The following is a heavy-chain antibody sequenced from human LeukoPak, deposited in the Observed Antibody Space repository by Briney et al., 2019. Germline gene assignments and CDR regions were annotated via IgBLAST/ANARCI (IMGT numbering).Heavy chain of an antibody. D-gene: IGHD6-13*01. Sequence: SQTLSLTCTVSGGSISSGGYYWSWIRQHPGKGLEWIGSIYYSGSTYYNPSLKGRVTISVDTSKNQFSLKLSSVTAADTAVYYCARGQQLVVFDPWGQGTLVTVSS. CDR1: GGSISSGGYY. V-gene: IGHV4-31*03. J-gene: IGHJ5*02. CDR2: IYYSGST. CDR3: ARGQQLVVFDP.